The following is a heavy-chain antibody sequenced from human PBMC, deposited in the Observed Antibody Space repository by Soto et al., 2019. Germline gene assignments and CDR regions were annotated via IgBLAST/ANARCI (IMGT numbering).Heavy chain of an antibody. J-gene: IGHJ4*02. CDR2: ISYDGSNK. D-gene: IGHD1-7*01. V-gene: IGHV3-30*18. CDR3: AKDDMDWNYGVDY. Sequence: PGGSLRLSCAASGFTFSSYGMHWVRQAPGKGLEWVAVISYDGSNKYYADSVKGRFTISRDNSKNTLYLQMNSLRAEDTAVYYCAKDDMDWNYGVDYWGQGTLVTVSS. CDR1: GFTFSSYG.